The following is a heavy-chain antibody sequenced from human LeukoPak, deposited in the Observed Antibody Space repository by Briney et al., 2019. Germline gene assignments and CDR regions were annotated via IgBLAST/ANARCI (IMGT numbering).Heavy chain of an antibody. D-gene: IGHD2-8*02. V-gene: IGHV3-23*01. Sequence: GGSLRLSCAASGFTFSSYAMSWVRQAPGKGLEWVSAISGSGGSTYYADSVKGRFTISRDNSKNTLYLQMNSLRAEDTAVYYCATGGGPTGNFDYWGQGTLVTVSS. CDR2: ISGSGGST. CDR3: ATGGGPTGNFDY. CDR1: GFTFSSYA. J-gene: IGHJ4*02.